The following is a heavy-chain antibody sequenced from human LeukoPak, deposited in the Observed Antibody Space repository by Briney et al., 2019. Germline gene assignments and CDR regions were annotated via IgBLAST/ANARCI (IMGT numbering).Heavy chain of an antibody. D-gene: IGHD6-6*01. CDR1: GFTFSTHN. J-gene: IGHJ6*03. CDR2: ISTTSYI. CDR3: ARVVSAARSLPYYYYMTS. Sequence: GGSLRLFCAASGFTFSTHNMCWVRQAPGKGLEWVSSISTTSYIYYADSLKGRFTISRDNAKNSLFLQMNSLRAEDTAVYYCARVVSAARSLPYYYYMTSGAKGPRSPSP. V-gene: IGHV3-21*01.